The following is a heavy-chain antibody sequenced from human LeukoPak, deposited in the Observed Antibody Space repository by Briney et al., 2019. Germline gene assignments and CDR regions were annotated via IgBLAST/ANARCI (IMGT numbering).Heavy chain of an antibody. J-gene: IGHJ4*02. Sequence: PGGSLRLSCAASGFTFSSYAMSWVRQAPGKGLEWVSAISGSGGSTYYADSVKGRFTISRDNSKNTLYLQMNSLRAEDTAVYYCAKPHDYGDYGWGAFDYWGQGTLVTVSS. D-gene: IGHD4-17*01. CDR2: ISGSGGST. CDR3: AKPHDYGDYGWGAFDY. CDR1: GFTFSSYA. V-gene: IGHV3-23*01.